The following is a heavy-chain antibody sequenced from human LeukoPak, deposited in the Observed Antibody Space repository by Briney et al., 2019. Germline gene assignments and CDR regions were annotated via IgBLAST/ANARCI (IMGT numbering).Heavy chain of an antibody. CDR1: GFTFSSYS. J-gene: IGHJ4*02. V-gene: IGHV3-21*04. CDR3: ARDPDYGDPD. Sequence: PGGSLRLSCAASGFTFSSYSMNWVRQAPGKGLEWVSSISSSSSYIYYADSVKGRFTISRDNAKNSMYLQMNSLRPEDTAVYYCARDPDYGDPDWGQGTLVTVSS. CDR2: ISSSSSYI. D-gene: IGHD4-17*01.